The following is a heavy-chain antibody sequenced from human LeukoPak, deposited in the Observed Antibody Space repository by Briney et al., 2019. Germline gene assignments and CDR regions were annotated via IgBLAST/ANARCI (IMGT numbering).Heavy chain of an antibody. D-gene: IGHD5-24*01. J-gene: IGHJ4*02. Sequence: GGSLRLSCAPSGFTFTTYWMGWVRQAPGKGLEWVANIKQDGSEKYYVDSVKGRFTISRDNAKNSLYLQMNSLRAEDTAVYYCARDKRRDHIDYWGQGTLVTVSS. V-gene: IGHV3-7*01. CDR3: ARDKRRDHIDY. CDR1: GFTFTTYW. CDR2: IKQDGSEK.